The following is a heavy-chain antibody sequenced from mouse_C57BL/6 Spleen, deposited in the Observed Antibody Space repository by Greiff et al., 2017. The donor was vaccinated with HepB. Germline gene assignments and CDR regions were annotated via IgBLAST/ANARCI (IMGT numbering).Heavy chain of an antibody. CDR3: ARFKAAQATGFAY. Sequence: QVQLKESGAELVKPGASVKISCKASGYAFSSYWMNWVKQRPGKGLEWIGQIYPGDGDTNYNGKFKGKATLTADKSSSTAYMQLSSLTSEDSAVYFCARFKAAQATGFAYWGQGTLVTVSA. J-gene: IGHJ3*01. CDR1: GYAFSSYW. D-gene: IGHD3-2*02. CDR2: IYPGDGDT. V-gene: IGHV1-80*01.